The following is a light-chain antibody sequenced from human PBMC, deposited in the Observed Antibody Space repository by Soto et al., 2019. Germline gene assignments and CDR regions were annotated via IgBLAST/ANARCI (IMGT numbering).Light chain of an antibody. CDR3: QQFDTYPLT. CDR1: QGISSA. CDR2: DAS. J-gene: IGKJ5*01. V-gene: IGKV1-13*02. Sequence: AIQLTQSPSSLSASVGDRVTITCRASQGISSAFAWYQQKPGKVPRLLIYDASSLQSGVPSRFSGSGSGTDFTLTISSLQPEDFETYYCQQFDTYPLTFGQGTRLEIK.